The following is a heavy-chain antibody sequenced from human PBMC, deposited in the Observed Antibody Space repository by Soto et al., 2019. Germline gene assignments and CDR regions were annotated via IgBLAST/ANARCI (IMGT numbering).Heavy chain of an antibody. J-gene: IGHJ6*02. CDR3: ARQGSWPYYCYGLDV. Sequence: QVQLVQSGPEVKKPGASVKVSCEASGYTFTTSGISWVRQAPGQGLEWMGWISTYNGDTNSAQKFQGRVTMTADTSTGTVYMELMSLRPDDTAVYYCARQGSWPYYCYGLDVWGQGTTGSVSS. CDR2: ISTYNGDT. D-gene: IGHD1-26*01. V-gene: IGHV1-18*01. CDR1: GYTFTTSG.